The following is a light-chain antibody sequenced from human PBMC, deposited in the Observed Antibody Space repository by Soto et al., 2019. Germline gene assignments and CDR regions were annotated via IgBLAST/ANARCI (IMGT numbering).Light chain of an antibody. V-gene: IGKV1D-12*01. CDR3: QQAKTFPQLT. Sequence: DIQMTQSPSFVSAFVGDRVTITCRASQGTGNWLAWYQQKPGKAPKLLIYAASTLENGVPSRFSGSGSGTDFTLTISSLQPEDCATYYCQQAKTFPQLTFGGGTKIEIK. CDR1: QGTGNW. J-gene: IGKJ4*01. CDR2: AAS.